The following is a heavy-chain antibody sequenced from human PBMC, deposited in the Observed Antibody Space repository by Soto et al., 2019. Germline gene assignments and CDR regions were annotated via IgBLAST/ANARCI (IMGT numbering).Heavy chain of an antibody. CDR1: GGTFSSYT. CDR3: AREGGSGSYRYCAMDV. Sequence: QVQLVQSGAEVKKPGSSVKVSCKASGGTFSSYTITWVRQAPGQGLEWMGGIIPIFGTANYAQKFQGRVTITADESTSTAYMALSSLRSEDTAVYYCAREGGSGSYRYCAMDVWGQGTTVTVSS. D-gene: IGHD3-10*01. J-gene: IGHJ6*02. CDR2: IIPIFGTA. V-gene: IGHV1-69*12.